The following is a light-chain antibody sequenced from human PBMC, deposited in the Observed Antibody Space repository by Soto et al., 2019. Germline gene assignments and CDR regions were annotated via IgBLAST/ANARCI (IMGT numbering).Light chain of an antibody. J-gene: IGKJ2*01. CDR2: GVS. Sequence: ETMMTQSPASLSVSPGETATLSCRSSQNVHIDLAWYQQKPGQAPTLLIYGVSARAPGVPARFTGAGSGTEFTLTIRDLQSADFAVYYCQQYATWPRTFGPGTK. CDR3: QQYATWPRT. CDR1: QNVHID. V-gene: IGKV3-15*01.